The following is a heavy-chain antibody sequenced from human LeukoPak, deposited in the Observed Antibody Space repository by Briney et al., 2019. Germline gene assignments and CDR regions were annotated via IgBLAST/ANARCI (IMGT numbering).Heavy chain of an antibody. Sequence: TSETLSLTCAVYGGSFSGYYWSWIRQPPGKGLEWIGEINHSGSTNYNPSLKSRVTISVDTSKNQFPLKLSSVTAADTAVYYCAREKSSAPDYWGQGTLVTVSS. D-gene: IGHD6-19*01. J-gene: IGHJ4*02. CDR3: AREKSSAPDY. V-gene: IGHV4-34*01. CDR1: GGSFSGYY. CDR2: INHSGST.